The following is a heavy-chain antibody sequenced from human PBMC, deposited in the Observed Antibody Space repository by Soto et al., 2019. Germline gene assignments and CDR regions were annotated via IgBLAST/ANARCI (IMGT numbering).Heavy chain of an antibody. CDR2: ISGSGGST. Sequence: LRLSCAASGFTFSSYAMSWVRQAPGKGLEWVSAISGSGGSTYYADSVKGRFTISRENSKNTLFLQMNSLRAEDTAVYYCAKKGTGHYYDSSYRRAFDYWGQGTLVPVSS. V-gene: IGHV3-23*01. CDR1: GFTFSSYA. J-gene: IGHJ4*02. D-gene: IGHD3-22*01. CDR3: AKKGTGHYYDSSYRRAFDY.